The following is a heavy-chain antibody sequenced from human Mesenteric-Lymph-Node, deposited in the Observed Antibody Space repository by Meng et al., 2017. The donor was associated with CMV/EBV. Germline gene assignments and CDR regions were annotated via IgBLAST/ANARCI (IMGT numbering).Heavy chain of an antibody. V-gene: IGHV4-59*03. CDR1: GGSITNYY. Sequence: ESLKISCTVSGGSITNYYWSWIRQPPGKGLEWVGYIYYSGSSYYNPSLRSRVTMSVDTSKNQFSLKLRSVTAADTAVYYCATSSDSSLSAFDIWGQGTMVTVSS. D-gene: IGHD3-22*01. J-gene: IGHJ3*02. CDR2: IYYSGSS. CDR3: ATSSDSSLSAFDI.